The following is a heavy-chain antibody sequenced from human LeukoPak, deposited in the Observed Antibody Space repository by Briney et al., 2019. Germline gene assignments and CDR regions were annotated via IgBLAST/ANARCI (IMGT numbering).Heavy chain of an antibody. CDR2: ISGGGNST. J-gene: IGHJ4*02. V-gene: IGHV3-23*01. CDR1: GFTFSNYA. Sequence: GGSLRLSCAASGFTFSNYAMSWVRQAPGKGLEWVSAISGGGNSTYYADSVKGRFTISRGNSKNTLFLQMNSLRAEDTAVYYCAKARAVVVVAATNYWGQGTLVTVSS. D-gene: IGHD2-15*01. CDR3: AKARAVVVVAATNY.